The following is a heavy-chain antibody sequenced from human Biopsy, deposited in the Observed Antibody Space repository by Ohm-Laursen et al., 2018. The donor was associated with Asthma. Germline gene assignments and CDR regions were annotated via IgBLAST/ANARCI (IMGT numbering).Heavy chain of an antibody. D-gene: IGHD3-3*01. V-gene: IGHV3-30-3*01. J-gene: IGHJ4*02. Sequence: SLRLSCTASGFTFRSYAMHWVRQAPGKGLEWVAVGGSYYDGGLKYYADSVNGRFTVSRDDSKNTLYLQMNSLRPDDTAVYYCARDVMEWYMPAFDFWGQGTLVTVSS. CDR2: GGSYYDGGLK. CDR1: GFTFRSYA. CDR3: ARDVMEWYMPAFDF.